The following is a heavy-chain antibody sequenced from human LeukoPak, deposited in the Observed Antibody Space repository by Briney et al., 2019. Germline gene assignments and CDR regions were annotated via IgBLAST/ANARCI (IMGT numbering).Heavy chain of an antibody. J-gene: IGHJ3*02. CDR3: ARSLSYSSSWYGELRQHDAFDI. CDR2: IKPSGGST. CDR1: GYTFTSYY. Sequence: ASVKVSCKASGYTFTSYYMHWVRQAPGQGLEWMGIIKPSGGSTSYAQKFQGRVTMTRDTSTSTVYMELSSLRSEDTAVYYCARSLSYSSSWYGELRQHDAFDIWGQGTMVTVSS. D-gene: IGHD6-13*01. V-gene: IGHV1-46*01.